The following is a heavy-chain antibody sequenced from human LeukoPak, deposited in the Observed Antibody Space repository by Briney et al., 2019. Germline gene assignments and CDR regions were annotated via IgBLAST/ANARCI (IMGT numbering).Heavy chain of an antibody. CDR3: AKRGGMYPAHYFDY. CDR1: GFTFSSHG. V-gene: IGHV3-23*01. J-gene: IGHJ4*02. D-gene: IGHD3-16*01. CDR2: ISGSGHIT. Sequence: GGSLRLSCVASGFTFSSHGMSWVRQAPGKGLEWVSGISGSGHITDYADSVKGRFSVSRDNSKNTLYLQMNSLRAEDTAVYYCAKRGGMYPAHYFDYWGQGTLVTVSS.